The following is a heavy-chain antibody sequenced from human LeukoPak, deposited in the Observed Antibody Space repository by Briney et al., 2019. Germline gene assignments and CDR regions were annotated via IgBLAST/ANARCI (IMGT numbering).Heavy chain of an antibody. CDR1: GGSISSGGYS. D-gene: IGHD2-8*01. J-gene: IGHJ6*02. V-gene: IGHV4-30-2*01. Sequence: SETLSLTCAVSGGSISSGGYSWSWNRQPRGKGLEWIGYIYHSGSTYYNPSLKSRVTISVDRSKNQFSLKLSSVTAADTAVYYCAGGPVSPKDYYYYYGMDVWGQGTTVTVSS. CDR3: AGGPVSPKDYYYYYGMDV. CDR2: IYHSGST.